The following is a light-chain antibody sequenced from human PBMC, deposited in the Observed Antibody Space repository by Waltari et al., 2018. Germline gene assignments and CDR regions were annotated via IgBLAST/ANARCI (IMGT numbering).Light chain of an antibody. CDR2: LNGDGSH. CDR1: GGHINYA. Sequence: QFVVTQSPSASASLGASVRLTCTLSGGHINYAIAWHQQRPEKGLRFLIKLNGDGSHTKGDGIPDRFSASSSGSDYYLTISSLQSEDEADYYCQTWATGGVFRGGTKLTVL. J-gene: IGLJ3*02. CDR3: QTWATGGV. V-gene: IGLV4-69*01.